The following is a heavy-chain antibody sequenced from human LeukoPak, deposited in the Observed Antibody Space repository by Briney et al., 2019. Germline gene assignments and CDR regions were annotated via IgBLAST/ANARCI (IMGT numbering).Heavy chain of an antibody. CDR2: IYYSGST. D-gene: IGHD4-17*01. V-gene: IGHV4-30-4*01. CDR3: ARGSPDYGDSFSFDY. Sequence: TSETLSLTCTVSGGSISSGDYYWSWIRQPPGKGLEWIGYIYYSGSTYYNPSLKSRVAISVDTSKNQFSLKLSSVTAADTAVYYCARGSPDYGDSFSFDYWGQGTLVTVSS. J-gene: IGHJ4*02. CDR1: GGSISSGDYY.